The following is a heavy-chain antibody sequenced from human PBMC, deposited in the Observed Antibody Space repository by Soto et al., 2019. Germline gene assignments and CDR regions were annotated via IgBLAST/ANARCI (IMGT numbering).Heavy chain of an antibody. CDR2: ISAYNGNT. J-gene: IGHJ6*03. Sequence: ASVNVSCKASGYSITSYGISWVRQAPGQGLEWMGWISAYNGNTNYAQKLQGRVTMTTDTSTSTAYMELRSLRSDDTAVYYCARIGRYGTYYYYMDVWGKGTTVTVSS. CDR3: ARIGRYGTYYYYMDV. V-gene: IGHV1-18*01. D-gene: IGHD5-18*01. CDR1: GYSITSYG.